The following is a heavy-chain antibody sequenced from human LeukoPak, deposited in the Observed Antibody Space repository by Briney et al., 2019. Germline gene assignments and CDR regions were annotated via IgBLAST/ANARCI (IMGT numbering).Heavy chain of an antibody. CDR1: GFTFSNAW. V-gene: IGHV3-15*01. J-gene: IGHJ4*02. CDR2: IKSKTDGGTT. CDR3: TTDPNTAMVAYYFDY. D-gene: IGHD5-18*01. Sequence: GGSLRLSCAASGFTFSNAWMSWVRRAPGKGLEWVGRIKSKTDGGTTDYAAPVKGRFTISRDDSKNTLYLQMNSLKTEDTAVYYCTTDPNTAMVAYYFDYWGQGTLVTVSS.